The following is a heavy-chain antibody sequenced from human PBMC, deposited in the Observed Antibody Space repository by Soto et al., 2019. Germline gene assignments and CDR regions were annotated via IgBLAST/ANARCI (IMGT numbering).Heavy chain of an antibody. D-gene: IGHD3-9*01. J-gene: IGHJ4*02. CDR1: GGSISSYY. V-gene: IGHV4-59*08. CDR2: IYYSGST. CDR3: ARGMNYDILTG. Sequence: PSETLSLTCTVSGGSISSYYWSWIRQPPGKGPEWIGYIYYSGSTNYNPSLKSRVTISVDTSKNQFSLKLSSVTAADTAVYYCARGMNYDILTGWGQGTLVTVSS.